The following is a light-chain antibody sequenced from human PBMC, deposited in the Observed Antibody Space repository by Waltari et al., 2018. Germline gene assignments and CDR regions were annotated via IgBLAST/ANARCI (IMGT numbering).Light chain of an antibody. CDR1: SSGVGNYKC. CDR2: AVS. CDR3: SSYAGSSKGV. V-gene: IGLV2-23*02. J-gene: IGLJ2*01. Sequence: QSALTQPASVSGSPGQSHTISFTGTSSGVGNYKCVVWYQQHPGKAPKLMIYAVSKRPSGVSDRFSGSKSGDMASLTISGLQPEDEAEYFCSSYAGSSKGVFGGGTKVTVL.